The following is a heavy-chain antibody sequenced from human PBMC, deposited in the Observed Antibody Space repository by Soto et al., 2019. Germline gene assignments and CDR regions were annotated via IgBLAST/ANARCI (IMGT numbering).Heavy chain of an antibody. J-gene: IGHJ5*01. Sequence: SETLSLTCTVSGVSIHNSHSFWAWIRQPPGKGLQFIASVYHDGGAHYNSSLKSRVTISVDTANNQVSLRMRSLTAADTAFYYCGRVVEGATRHTDPDSWGQGILVTVSS. CDR1: GVSIHNSHSF. V-gene: IGHV4-39*01. D-gene: IGHD2-21*01. CDR2: VYHDGGA. CDR3: GRVVEGATRHTDPDS.